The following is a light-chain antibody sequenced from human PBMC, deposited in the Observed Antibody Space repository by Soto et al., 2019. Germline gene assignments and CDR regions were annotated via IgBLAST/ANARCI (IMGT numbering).Light chain of an antibody. CDR1: QSVLYSSNNKNY. V-gene: IGKV4-1*01. CDR3: QQYYSTPNT. CDR2: WAS. J-gene: IGKJ4*01. Sequence: DIVMPPSPDSLAVSLGERATINCKSSQSVLYSSNNKNYLAWYQQKPGQPPKLLIYWASTRESGVPDRFSGSGSGTDFTLTISSLQAEDVAVYYCQQYYSTPNTFGGGTKVDI.